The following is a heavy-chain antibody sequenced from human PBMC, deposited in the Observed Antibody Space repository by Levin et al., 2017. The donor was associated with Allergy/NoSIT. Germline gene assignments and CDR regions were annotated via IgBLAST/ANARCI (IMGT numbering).Heavy chain of an antibody. CDR1: GFTFNTFG. CDR2: ISGSGSST. D-gene: IGHD2-21*02. Sequence: RPGGSLRLSCAASGFTFNTFGMTWVRQAPGKGLEWVSVISGSGSSTYYADSVKGRFTISRDNSKNRLYLQMDSLRAEDTAIYYCAKDRNRMRLVVTAIDYWGQGTLVTVSS. J-gene: IGHJ4*02. V-gene: IGHV3-23*01. CDR3: AKDRNRMRLVVTAIDY.